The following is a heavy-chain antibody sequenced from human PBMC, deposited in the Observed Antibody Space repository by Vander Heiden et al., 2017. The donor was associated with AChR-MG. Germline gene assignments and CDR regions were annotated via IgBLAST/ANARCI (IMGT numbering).Heavy chain of an antibody. CDR3: ATPHDILTGYSLNYYYYGMDV. D-gene: IGHD3-9*01. J-gene: IGHJ6*02. CDR2: IIPIFGTA. Sequence: QVQLVQSGAEVKKPGSSVKVSCKASGGTFSRYAISWVRQAPGQGLEWMGGIIPIFGTANYAQKFQGRVTITADKSTSTAYMELSSLRSEDTAVYYCATPHDILTGYSLNYYYYGMDVWGQGTTVTVSS. CDR1: GGTFSRYA. V-gene: IGHV1-69*06.